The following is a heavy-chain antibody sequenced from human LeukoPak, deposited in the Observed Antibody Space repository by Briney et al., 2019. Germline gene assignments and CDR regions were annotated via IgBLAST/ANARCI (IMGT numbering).Heavy chain of an antibody. CDR2: IDHSGST. D-gene: IGHD3-3*01. CDR3: TRGIYDFWSGYRFDY. CDR1: GYSISSGYY. V-gene: IGHV4-38-2*02. J-gene: IGHJ4*02. Sequence: SETLSLTCTVSGYSISSGYYWGWIRQPPGKGLEWTGSIDHSGSTYYNPSLKSRITISVDTSKNQFSLKLSSVTAADTAVYYCTRGIYDFWSGYRFDYWGQGTLVTVSS.